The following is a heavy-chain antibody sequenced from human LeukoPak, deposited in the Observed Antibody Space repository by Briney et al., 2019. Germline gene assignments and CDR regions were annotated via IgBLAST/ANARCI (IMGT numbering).Heavy chain of an antibody. CDR1: GFTFSDYD. Sequence: GGSLRLSCAASGFTFSDYDMHWVRQVTGKGLEWFSTINSVGVTYYPDSVKGRFTISREDDKDSLYLQMNSLRVGDTAVYYCAREARGSAWQYVDYWGQGTLVTVSS. J-gene: IGHJ4*02. V-gene: IGHV3-13*04. CDR2: INSVGVT. CDR3: AREARGSAWQYVDY. D-gene: IGHD6-19*01.